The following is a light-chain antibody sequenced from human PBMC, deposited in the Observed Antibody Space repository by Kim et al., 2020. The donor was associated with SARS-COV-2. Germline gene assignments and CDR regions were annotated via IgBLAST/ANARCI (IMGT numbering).Light chain of an antibody. CDR2: ATS. Sequence: EIVLTQSPGTLSLSPGERATLSCGASQSVSSNSLAWYHQKPGQAPRLLIYATSSRATGIPDRFSGSGSGTDFTLTISRLEPEDFAVYYCQQYGSSLLTFGGGTKVDIK. CDR3: QQYGSSLLT. V-gene: IGKV3-20*01. J-gene: IGKJ4*01. CDR1: QSVSSNS.